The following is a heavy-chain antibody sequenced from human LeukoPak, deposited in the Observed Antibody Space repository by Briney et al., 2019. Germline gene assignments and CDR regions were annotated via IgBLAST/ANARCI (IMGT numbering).Heavy chain of an antibody. D-gene: IGHD2-15*01. CDR1: GFTVSSNS. CDR2: IYSDNT. J-gene: IGHJ4*02. CDR3: AKSGLNRFDY. Sequence: GGSLRLSCTVSGFTVSSNSMSWVRQAPGKGLEWVSFIYSDNTHYSDSVKGRFTISRDNSKNTLYLQMNSLRAEDTAIYYCAKSGLNRFDYWGQGALVTVSS. V-gene: IGHV3-53*01.